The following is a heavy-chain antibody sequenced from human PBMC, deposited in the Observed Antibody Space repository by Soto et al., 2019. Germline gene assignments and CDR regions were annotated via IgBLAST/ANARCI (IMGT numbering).Heavy chain of an antibody. D-gene: IGHD6-6*01. CDR2: IYYSGST. Sequence: PSETLSLTCTVSGGSISSYYWSWIRQPPGKGLEWIGYIYYSGSTNYNPSLKSRVTISVDTSKNQFSLKLSSVTAADTAVYYCARQDDYSSSSGYYYYYMDVWGKGTTVTVS. CDR3: ARQDDYSSSSGYYYYYMDV. J-gene: IGHJ6*03. CDR1: GGSISSYY. V-gene: IGHV4-59*08.